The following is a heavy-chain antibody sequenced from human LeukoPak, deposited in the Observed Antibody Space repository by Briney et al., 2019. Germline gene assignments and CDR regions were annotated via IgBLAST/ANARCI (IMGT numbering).Heavy chain of an antibody. CDR3: ASRGMAARSSNGNFDI. D-gene: IGHD6-25*01. CDR1: GDSISSYY. CDR2: IFYTGGT. V-gene: IGHV4-59*08. Sequence: PAETLSLTCTVSGDSISSYYMSWIRQPPGRGLEWISYIFYTGGTTYNPSLKSRLTTSVDTSKNQFTLNLNTVTAADTAVDYCASRGMAARSSNGNFDIWGQGTMVAVSS. J-gene: IGHJ3*02.